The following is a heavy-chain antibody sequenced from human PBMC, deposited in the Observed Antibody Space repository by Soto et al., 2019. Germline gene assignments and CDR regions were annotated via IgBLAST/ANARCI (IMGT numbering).Heavy chain of an antibody. V-gene: IGHV1-3*01. Sequence: ASVKVSCKSSGYPFTSYAIHWVRQAPGQRLEWMGWINAGNGNTKYSQKFQGRVTITRDTSASTAYMELSSLRSEDTAVYYCARGSGYYYWDDYWGQGTLVTVSS. CDR3: ARGSGYYYWDDY. CDR1: GYPFTSYA. CDR2: INAGNGNT. J-gene: IGHJ4*02. D-gene: IGHD3-22*01.